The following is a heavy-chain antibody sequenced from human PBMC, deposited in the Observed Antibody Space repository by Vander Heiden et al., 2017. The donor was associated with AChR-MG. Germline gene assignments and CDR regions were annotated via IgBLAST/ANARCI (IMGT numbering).Heavy chain of an antibody. D-gene: IGHD2-15*01. J-gene: IGHJ4*02. CDR3: AKDMGMVVAATPDY. V-gene: IGHV3-9*01. CDR2: ISWNSGSI. Sequence: EVQLVESGVGLVQPGRSLSLPCAASGFPFDDYAMHWVRQAPGKGLEWVSGISWNSGSIGYADSVKGRFTISRDNAKNSLYLQMNSLRAEDTALYYCAKDMGMVVAATPDYWGQGTLVTVSS. CDR1: GFPFDDYA.